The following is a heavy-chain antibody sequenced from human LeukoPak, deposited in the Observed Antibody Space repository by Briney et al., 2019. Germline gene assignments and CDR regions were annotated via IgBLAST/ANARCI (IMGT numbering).Heavy chain of an antibody. J-gene: IGHJ4*02. D-gene: IGHD6-6*01. CDR2: VSYSGTVY. V-gene: IGHV4-39*07. Sequence: PSETLSLTCTVSGASISSDDYFWGWIRQSPGKGLEWIASVSYSGTVYYYNPSLESRVTISVDTFKNQFSLKVNSVTAADTAVYYCARGLAARPDFDYWGQGTLVTVSS. CDR1: GASISSDDYF. CDR3: ARGLAARPDFDY.